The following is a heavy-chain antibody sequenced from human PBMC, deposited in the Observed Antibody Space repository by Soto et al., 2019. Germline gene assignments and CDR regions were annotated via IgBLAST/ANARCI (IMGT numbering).Heavy chain of an antibody. CDR2: ISAYNGNT. D-gene: IGHD6-13*01. V-gene: IGHV1-18*01. CDR1: GYTFTSYG. Sequence: QVPLVQSGAEVKKPGASVKVSCKASGYTFTSYGISWVRQAPGQGLEWMGWISAYNGNTNYAQKLQGRVTMTTDTSTSTAYMERRSLRSDDTAVYYCARMNTGGGIAAAGRLDYWGQGTLVTVSS. CDR3: ARMNTGGGIAAAGRLDY. J-gene: IGHJ4*02.